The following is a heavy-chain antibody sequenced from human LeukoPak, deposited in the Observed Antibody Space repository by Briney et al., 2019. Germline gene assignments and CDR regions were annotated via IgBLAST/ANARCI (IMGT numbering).Heavy chain of an antibody. CDR3: ARGRGPYYCVMDV. J-gene: IGHJ6*02. D-gene: IGHD3-10*01. CDR2: INHNSGGT. CDR1: GYTFTVYY. V-gene: IGHV1-2*02. Sequence: GASETVSCTASGYTFTVYYIHWVRQAPGPGLERMGWINHNSGGTKYAQKFKGRVTMTRDTSISTAYMELRRVTADDTAVYYCARGRGPYYCVMDVWGQGTTVTVSS.